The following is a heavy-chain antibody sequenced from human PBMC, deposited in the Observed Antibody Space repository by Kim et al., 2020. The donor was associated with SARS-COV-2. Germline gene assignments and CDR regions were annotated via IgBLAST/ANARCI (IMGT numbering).Heavy chain of an antibody. CDR1: GFTFSTSP. Sequence: GGSLRLSCVASGFTFSTSPMCWVRQAPGEGLEWVSRISWDGTRTYYADSVKGRVTMSSDKSKNTLYLHMNSLRVEDTAVYYCAKGVTNSGFDYWGQGAQVTVSS. CDR2: ISWDGTRT. CDR3: AKGVTNSGFDY. J-gene: IGHJ4*02. D-gene: IGHD4-17*01. V-gene: IGHV3-23*01.